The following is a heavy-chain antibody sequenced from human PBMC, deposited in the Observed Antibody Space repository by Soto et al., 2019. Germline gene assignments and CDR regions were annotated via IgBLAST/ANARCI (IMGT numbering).Heavy chain of an antibody. V-gene: IGHV1-69*06. Sequence: QVQLVQSGAEAKKPGSSVKVSCKTSGGTFSSYAISWVRQAPGQGLEWMGGIVPLFRTTNYAQKLQGRDTITADTSTYTVYMELSGRRSGDTAVYYCARGGDSSTWSNLLDRSGLDVWGQGTTVTVSS. CDR1: GGTFSSYA. CDR3: ARGGDSSTWSNLLDRSGLDV. CDR2: IVPLFRTT. J-gene: IGHJ6*02. D-gene: IGHD6-13*01.